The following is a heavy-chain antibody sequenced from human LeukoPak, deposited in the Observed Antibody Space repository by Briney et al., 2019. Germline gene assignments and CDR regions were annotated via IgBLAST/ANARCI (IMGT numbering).Heavy chain of an antibody. Sequence: SETLSLTCTVSGGSTSSYYWSWIRQPAGKGLEWIGRIYTSGSTNYNASLKSRVSMSVDTSKNQFSLKLSSVTAADTAVFYCARENSGSYREFDYWGQGTLVTVSS. CDR1: GGSTSSYY. CDR2: IYTSGST. CDR3: ARENSGSYREFDY. V-gene: IGHV4-4*07. J-gene: IGHJ4*02. D-gene: IGHD1-26*01.